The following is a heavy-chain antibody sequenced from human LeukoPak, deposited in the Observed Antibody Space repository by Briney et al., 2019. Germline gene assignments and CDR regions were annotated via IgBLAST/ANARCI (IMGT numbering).Heavy chain of an antibody. CDR3: ASTPGSYGYSGAFDI. D-gene: IGHD5-18*01. CDR2: ISAYNGNT. CDR1: GYTFTSYG. J-gene: IGHJ3*02. V-gene: IGHV1-18*01. Sequence: GASVKVSCKASGYTFTSYGISWVRQAPGQGLEWMGWISAYNGNTNYAQKLQGRVTMTTDTSTSTAYMELRSLRSDDTAVYYCASTPGSYGYSGAFDIWGQGTMVTVSS.